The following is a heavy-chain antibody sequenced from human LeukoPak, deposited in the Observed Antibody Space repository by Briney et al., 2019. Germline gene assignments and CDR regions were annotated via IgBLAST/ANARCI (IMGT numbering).Heavy chain of an antibody. CDR2: ISGSGGST. D-gene: IGHD5-12*01. Sequence: PGGSLRLSCAASGFTFSSYAMSWVRQAPGKGLEWVSAISGSGGSTYYADSVKGRFTISRDNSKNTLYLQMNSLRAEDTAVYYCAKDRRLDIVATGGAFDIWGQGTMVTVSS. CDR3: AKDRRLDIVATGGAFDI. V-gene: IGHV3-23*01. J-gene: IGHJ3*02. CDR1: GFTFSSYA.